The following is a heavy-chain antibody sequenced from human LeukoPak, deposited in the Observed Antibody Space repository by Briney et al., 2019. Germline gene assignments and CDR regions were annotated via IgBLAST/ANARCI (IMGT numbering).Heavy chain of an antibody. CDR1: GVSFRGYS. CDR3: WSGRRHYDGCHNY. J-gene: IGHJ4*02. V-gene: IGHV4-34*01. CDR2: INFGGSI. D-gene: IGHD4-23*01. Sequence: PSETLSLTCAVYGVSFRGYSLSWIRQPPGKGLEWIGEINFGGSINYTPSLKSRVTISVDTSKNQFSLNLSSVTAADTAVYYWWSGRRHYDGCHNYWGQGTLVTVSS.